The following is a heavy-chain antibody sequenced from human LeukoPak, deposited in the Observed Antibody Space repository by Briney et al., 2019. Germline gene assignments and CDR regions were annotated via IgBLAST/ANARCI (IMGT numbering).Heavy chain of an antibody. Sequence: PEGSLRLSXAASGFTFSSYAMSWVRQAPGKGLEWVSAISGSGGRTYYADSVKGGFTISRDNSKNTLYLQMNSLRAEDTAVYYCASGHYDFWSGYYPADYWGQGTLVTVSS. CDR1: GFTFSSYA. V-gene: IGHV3-23*01. CDR3: ASGHYDFWSGYYPADY. CDR2: ISGSGGRT. D-gene: IGHD3-3*01. J-gene: IGHJ4*02.